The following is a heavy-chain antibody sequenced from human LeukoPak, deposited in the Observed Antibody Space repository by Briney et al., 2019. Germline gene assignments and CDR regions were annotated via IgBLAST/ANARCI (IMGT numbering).Heavy chain of an antibody. V-gene: IGHV4-59*01. CDR1: GGSISSYY. D-gene: IGHD3-10*01. Sequence: PSETLSLTCTVSGGSISSYYWSWIRQPPGKGLEWIGYIYYSGSTNYNPSLKSRVTISVDTSKNQFSLKLSSVTAADTAVYYCARVDNYHGPFDPWGQGTLVTVSS. CDR3: ARVDNYHGPFDP. CDR2: IYYSGST. J-gene: IGHJ5*02.